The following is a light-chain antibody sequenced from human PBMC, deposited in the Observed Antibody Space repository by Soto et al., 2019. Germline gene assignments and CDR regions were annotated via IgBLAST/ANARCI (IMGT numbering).Light chain of an antibody. V-gene: IGKV3-20*01. CDR2: GAS. CDR1: QSVSSSY. CDR3: QQYGSTPSIT. Sequence: IVLTQSPGTLSLSPGERATLSCRASQSVSSSYLAWYQQKPGQAPRLLIYGASSRATGIPDRFSGSGSGTDFTLTISRLEPEDFAVYYCQQYGSTPSITFGQGTRLEI. J-gene: IGKJ5*01.